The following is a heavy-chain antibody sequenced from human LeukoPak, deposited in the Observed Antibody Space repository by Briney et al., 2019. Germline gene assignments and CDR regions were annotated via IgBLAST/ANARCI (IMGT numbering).Heavy chain of an antibody. CDR1: GFTFSSYD. D-gene: IGHD6-19*01. V-gene: IGHV3-13*01. J-gene: IGHJ4*02. Sequence: GGSLRLSCAASGFTFSSYDMHWVRQPTGKVLEWVSGIGILGDTFYLGSVKGRFTISRESAKNSLYLQMNSLRAGDTAVYYCARSVPGGSGWTGSIEFWGQGTLVTVSS. CDR3: ARSVPGGSGWTGSIEF. CDR2: IGILGDT.